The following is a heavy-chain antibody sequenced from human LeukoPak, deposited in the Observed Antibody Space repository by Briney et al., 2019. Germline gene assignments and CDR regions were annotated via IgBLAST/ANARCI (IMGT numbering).Heavy chain of an antibody. D-gene: IGHD3-9*01. J-gene: IGHJ5*02. CDR3: ARDLNFDTNWFDP. V-gene: IGHV4-39*02. CDR2: IYYSGTT. CDR1: GGSISSSSYY. Sequence: SETLSLTCTVSGGSISSSSYYWGWIRQPPGKGLEWIGSIYYSGTTYYNPSLKSRVTISVDTSKNQFSLKVISVTAADTAVYYCARDLNFDTNWFDPWGQGTLVTVSS.